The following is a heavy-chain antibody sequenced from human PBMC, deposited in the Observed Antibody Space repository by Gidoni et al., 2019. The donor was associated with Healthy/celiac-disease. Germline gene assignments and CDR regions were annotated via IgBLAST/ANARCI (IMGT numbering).Heavy chain of an antibody. CDR2: ISDDGSNK. CDR1: GFTFSSYA. CDR3: ARGYSSSPPRRTRVY. Sequence: QVQLVESGGGVVQPGRSLRLSCAASGFTFSSYAMHWVRQAPGKGLAWVAVISDDGSNKYYADSVKGRFTISRDNSKNTLYLQMNSLRAEDTAVYYCARGYSSSPPRRTRVYWGQGTLVTVSS. V-gene: IGHV3-30-3*01. J-gene: IGHJ4*02. D-gene: IGHD6-6*01.